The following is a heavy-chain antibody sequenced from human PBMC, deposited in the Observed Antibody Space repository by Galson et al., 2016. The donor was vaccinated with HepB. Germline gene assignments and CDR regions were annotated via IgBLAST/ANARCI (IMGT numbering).Heavy chain of an antibody. J-gene: IGHJ4*02. CDR3: ARPRYSSSYDVGY. Sequence: SETLSLTCGVDGGPFSDLYWSWIRQSPGKGLEWIAEINHRGSTNYNPSLRSRDTISVDTSTNQFSLKLSSVTAADTAVYYCARPRYSSSYDVGYWGKGTLVTVSS. CDR2: INHRGST. V-gene: IGHV4-34*01. D-gene: IGHD6-6*01. CDR1: GGPFSDLY.